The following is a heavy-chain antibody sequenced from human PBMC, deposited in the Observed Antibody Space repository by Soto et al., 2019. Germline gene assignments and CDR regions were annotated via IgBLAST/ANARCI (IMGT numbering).Heavy chain of an antibody. CDR3: AREILSPDFSFHGMDL. Sequence: QGQLVQSGAEVKKPGASVKVSCKASGYTCTSYGISWVRQAPGQGLEWMGWISAKKGNTKYAQKFQGRVTMTTDTSTSTAYMELWSLRSDDTAVYYCAREILSPDFSFHGMDLWGQGTTVTVSS. D-gene: IGHD2-15*01. V-gene: IGHV1-18*04. CDR2: ISAKKGNT. CDR1: GYTCTSYG. J-gene: IGHJ6*02.